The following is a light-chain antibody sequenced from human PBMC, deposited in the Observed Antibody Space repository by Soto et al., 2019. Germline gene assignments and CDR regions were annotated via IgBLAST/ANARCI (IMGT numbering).Light chain of an antibody. J-gene: IGLJ1*01. V-gene: IGLV2-8*01. CDR1: SSDVGGYNY. Sequence: QSVLTQPPSASGSPGQSVTISCTGTSSDVGGYNYVSWYQQHPGKAPKLMIYDVSKRPSGVPDRFSGSKSGNTASLTVSGRQAEDEADYYCSSYAGTNIHYVFGTGTKLTVL. CDR2: DVS. CDR3: SSYAGTNIHYV.